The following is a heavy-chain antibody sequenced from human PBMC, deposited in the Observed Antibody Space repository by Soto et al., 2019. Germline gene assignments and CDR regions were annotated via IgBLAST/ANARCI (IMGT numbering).Heavy chain of an antibody. V-gene: IGHV3-33*01. J-gene: IGHJ4*02. CDR3: ARHMCGGDCYDFDY. CDR1: GFTFSSYG. D-gene: IGHD2-21*02. Sequence: QVQLVESGGGVVQPGRSLRLSCAASGFTFSSYGMHWVRQAPGKGLEWVAVIWYDGSNNYSADYVKGRFTISRENSKNTLSLQMNTMRADDTAVYYCARHMCGGDCYDFDYWGQGTLVTVSS. CDR2: IWYDGSNN.